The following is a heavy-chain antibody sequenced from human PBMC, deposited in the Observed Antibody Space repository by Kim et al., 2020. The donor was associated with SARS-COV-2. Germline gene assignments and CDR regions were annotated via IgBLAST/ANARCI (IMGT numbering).Heavy chain of an antibody. CDR3: ASGYDFWSGYLGSMGVDY. D-gene: IGHD3-3*01. CDR1: GGTFSSYA. Sequence: SVKVSCKASGGTFSSYAISWVRQAPGQGLEWMGGIIPIFGTANYAQKFQGRVTITADESTSTAYMELSSLRSEDTAVYYCASGYDFWSGYLGSMGVDYWGQGTLVTVSS. V-gene: IGHV1-69*13. J-gene: IGHJ4*02. CDR2: IIPIFGTA.